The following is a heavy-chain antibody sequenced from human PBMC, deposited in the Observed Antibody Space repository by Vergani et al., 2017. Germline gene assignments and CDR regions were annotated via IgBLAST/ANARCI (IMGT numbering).Heavy chain of an antibody. D-gene: IGHD3-16*02. J-gene: IGHJ4*02. CDR3: ARTFGGVITTPTYYFDY. CDR1: VGSISSGSYY. V-gene: IGHV4-61*02. CDR2: IYTSGST. Sequence: QVQLQESGPGLVKPSQTLSLTCTVSVGSISSGSYYWSWIRQPAGKGLEWIGRIYTSGSTNYNPSLKCPVTISVDTSKNQFSLKLSSVNAADTAVYYCARTFGGVITTPTYYFDYWGQGTLVTVSS.